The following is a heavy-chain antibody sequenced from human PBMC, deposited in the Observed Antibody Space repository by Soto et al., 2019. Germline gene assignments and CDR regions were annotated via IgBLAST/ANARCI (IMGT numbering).Heavy chain of an antibody. CDR2: IKSKTDGGTT. Sequence: EVQLVESGGGLVKPGGSLRLSCAASGFTFSNAWMSWVRQAPGKGLEWVGRIKSKTDGGTTDYDAPVKGRFTISRDDSKNTLFLQMNSLKTEDTAIYYCIQGGFYYVDYWGQGTLVTVSS. V-gene: IGHV3-15*01. CDR3: IQGGFYYVDY. D-gene: IGHD3-3*01. CDR1: GFTFSNAW. J-gene: IGHJ4*02.